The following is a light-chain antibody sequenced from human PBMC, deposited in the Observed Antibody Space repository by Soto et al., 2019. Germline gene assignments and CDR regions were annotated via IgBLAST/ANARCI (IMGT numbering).Light chain of an antibody. CDR2: DVS. CDR3: SSYRSSSTGV. J-gene: IGLJ1*01. V-gene: IGLV2-14*01. CDR1: RSDVGGYNF. Sequence: QSALTQPASVSGSPGQSITISCTGTRSDVGGYNFVSWYQQYPGKAPKLMIYDVSNRPSGVSNRFSGSKSGNTASLTISGLQAEDEADDYCSSYRSSSTGVFGTGTKLTVL.